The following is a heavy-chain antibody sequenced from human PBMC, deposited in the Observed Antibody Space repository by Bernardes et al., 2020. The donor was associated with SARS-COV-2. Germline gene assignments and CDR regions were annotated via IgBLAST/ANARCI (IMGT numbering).Heavy chain of an antibody. CDR2: IDPSDSYT. Sequence: GESLKISCKGSGYSFTSYWISWVRQMPGKGLEWMGRIDPSDSYTNYSPSFQGHVTISADKSISTAYLQWSSLKASDTAMYYCARQGVEMATHNDYWGQGTLVTVSS. D-gene: IGHD5-12*01. CDR1: GYSFTSYW. V-gene: IGHV5-10-1*01. CDR3: ARQGVEMATHNDY. J-gene: IGHJ4*02.